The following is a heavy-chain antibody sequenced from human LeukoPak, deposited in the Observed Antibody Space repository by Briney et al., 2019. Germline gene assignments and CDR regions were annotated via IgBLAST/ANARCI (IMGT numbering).Heavy chain of an antibody. CDR1: GYTLTELS. V-gene: IGHV1-24*01. J-gene: IGHJ4*02. Sequence: ASVKVSCKVSGYTLTELSMHWVRPAPGKGLEWMGGFDPEDGETIYAQKFQGRVTMTEDTSTDTAYMELSSLRSEDTAVYYCATARDIVATIFVSDVVPGQVNWGQGTLVTVSS. CDR2: FDPEDGET. D-gene: IGHD5-12*01. CDR3: ATARDIVATIFVSDVVPGQVN.